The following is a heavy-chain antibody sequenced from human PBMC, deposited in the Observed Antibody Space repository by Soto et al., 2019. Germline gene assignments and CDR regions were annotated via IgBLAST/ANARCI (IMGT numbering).Heavy chain of an antibody. D-gene: IGHD6-13*01. CDR2: IYYSGST. CDR1: GGSISSSSYY. CDR3: ARQTLLGSSSWSYYFDY. V-gene: IGHV4-39*01. J-gene: IGHJ4*02. Sequence: SETLSLTCTVSGGSISSSSYYWGWIRQPPGKGLEWIGSIYYSGSTYYNPSLKSRVTISVDTSKNLFSLKLSSVTAADTVLYYCARQTLLGSSSWSYYFDYWGQGTLVTVSS.